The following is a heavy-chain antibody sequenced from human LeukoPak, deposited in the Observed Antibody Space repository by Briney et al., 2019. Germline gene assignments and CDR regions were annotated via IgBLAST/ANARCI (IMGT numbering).Heavy chain of an antibody. J-gene: IGHJ4*02. D-gene: IGHD6-19*01. CDR2: IKQDGSEK. CDR1: GFTFSSYL. Sequence: GGAPRLSCAAPGFTFSSYLVSWGRQAPGEGVGGGAHIKQDGSEKYYVDSVKGRFTISRDNAKNSLYLQMNSLRTEDTALYYCTKDGPSRSGWYHYFDYWGQGTLVTVSS. V-gene: IGHV3-7*03. CDR3: TKDGPSRSGWYHYFDY.